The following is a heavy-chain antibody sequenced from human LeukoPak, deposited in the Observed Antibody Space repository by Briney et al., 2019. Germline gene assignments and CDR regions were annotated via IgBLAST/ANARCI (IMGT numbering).Heavy chain of an antibody. V-gene: IGHV3-23*01. Sequence: GGWLRLSCAASGFTFSTYAMSWVRQAPGKGLEWVASISGSGDTTFYADSVKGQFTISRDNPKNTLYLQMETLRAEDTATYYCAKKAWNSSNWHFFDYGGQATLVTVSS. CDR1: GFTFSTYA. D-gene: IGHD6-13*01. CDR3: AKKAWNSSNWHFFDY. CDR2: ISGSGDTT. J-gene: IGHJ4*02.